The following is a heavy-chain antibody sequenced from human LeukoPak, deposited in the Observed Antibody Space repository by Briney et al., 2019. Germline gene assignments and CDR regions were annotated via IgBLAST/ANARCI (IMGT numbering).Heavy chain of an antibody. Sequence: SQTLSLTCAISRDSVSSNSATWNWIRQSPSRGLEWLGRTYYRSKWYNNYAVSVKSRIVINPDTSKNQFSLQLNSVTPEDTAVYYCFTSGWPADIWGQGTMVTVSS. CDR1: RDSVSSNSAT. J-gene: IGHJ3*02. V-gene: IGHV6-1*01. D-gene: IGHD6-19*01. CDR2: TYYRSKWYN. CDR3: FTSGWPADI.